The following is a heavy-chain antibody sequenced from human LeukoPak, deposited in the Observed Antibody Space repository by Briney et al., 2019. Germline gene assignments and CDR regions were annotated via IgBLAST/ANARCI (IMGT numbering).Heavy chain of an antibody. CDR2: IRSKAYGGTT. Sequence: GRSLRLSCTASGFTFGDYAMSWVRQAPGKGLEWVGFIRSKAYGGTTEYAASVKGRFTISRDDSKSIAYLQMNSLKTEDTAVYYCTRVTRLSRRFDYWGQGTLVTVSS. V-gene: IGHV3-49*04. D-gene: IGHD6-25*01. CDR3: TRVTRLSRRFDY. CDR1: GFTFGDYA. J-gene: IGHJ4*02.